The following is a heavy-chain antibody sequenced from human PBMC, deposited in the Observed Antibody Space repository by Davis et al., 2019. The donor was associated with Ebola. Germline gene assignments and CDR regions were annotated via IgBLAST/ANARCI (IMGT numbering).Heavy chain of an antibody. Sequence: SETLSLTCTVSGGSISSYYWSWIRQPPGKGLEWIGDIYYSGSTNYNPSLKSRVTISTDTSKNQFSLKLTSVTAADTAEYYCARDDAAGGLGYFDYWSQGTLVTVSS. CDR2: IYYSGST. CDR1: GGSISSYY. J-gene: IGHJ4*02. CDR3: ARDDAAGGLGYFDY. V-gene: IGHV4-59*01. D-gene: IGHD6-13*01.